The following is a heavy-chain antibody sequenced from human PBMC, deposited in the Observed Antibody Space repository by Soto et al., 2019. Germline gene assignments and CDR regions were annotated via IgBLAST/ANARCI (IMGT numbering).Heavy chain of an antibody. V-gene: IGHV2-70*01. CDR2: IDWDDDK. J-gene: IGHJ6*02. CDR1: GFSLNTRGMC. CDR3: ARAPSGDCKNGMDV. Sequence: VSGPTLVNPTQTLTLTCTFSGFSLNTRGMCVSWIRQPPGKALECLALIDWDDDKYYSSSLKTRLTISKDTSKSQVVFTMTNMDPADTATYYCARAPSGDCKNGMDVWGQGTTVTVSS. D-gene: IGHD2-21*02.